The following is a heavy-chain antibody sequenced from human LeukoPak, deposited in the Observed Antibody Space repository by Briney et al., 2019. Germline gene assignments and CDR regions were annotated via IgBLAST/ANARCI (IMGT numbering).Heavy chain of an antibody. CDR1: GGTFSSYA. CDR3: ARDGGIAARVRGDV. Sequence: SVKVSCKASGGTFSSYAISWVRQAPGQGLEWMGRIIPILGIANYAQKFQGRVTITADKSTSTAYMELSSLRSEDTAVYYCARDGGIAARVRGDVWGKGTTVTVSS. CDR2: IIPILGIA. D-gene: IGHD6-6*01. J-gene: IGHJ6*04. V-gene: IGHV1-69*04.